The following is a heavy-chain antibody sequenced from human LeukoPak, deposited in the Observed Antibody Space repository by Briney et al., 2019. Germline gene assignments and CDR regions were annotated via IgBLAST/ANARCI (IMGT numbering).Heavy chain of an antibody. CDR1: GGSISSYY. CDR3: ARDRNYRRYYYGMDV. D-gene: IGHD1-7*01. J-gene: IGHJ6*02. CDR2: IYYSGST. Sequence: SETLSLTCTVSGGSISSYYWSWIRQPPGKGLERIGYIYYSGSTNYNPSLKSRVTISVDTSKNQFSLKLSSVTAADTAVYYCARDRNYRRYYYGMDVWGQGTTVTVSS. V-gene: IGHV4-59*01.